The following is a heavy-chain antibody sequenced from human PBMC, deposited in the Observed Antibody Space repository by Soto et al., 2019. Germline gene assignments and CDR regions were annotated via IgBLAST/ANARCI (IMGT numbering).Heavy chain of an antibody. V-gene: IGHV3-21*01. CDR1: GFTFSSYS. D-gene: IGHD6-13*01. J-gene: IGHJ4*01. Sequence: EVQLVESGGGLVKPGGSLRLSCAASGFTFSSYSMNWVRQAPGKGLEWVSSISSSSSYIYYADSVKGRFTISRDNAKNSLYLQMNSLRAEDTAVYYCARDLLGQQQLVRVFDYWGQGTLVTVSS. CDR2: ISSSSSYI. CDR3: ARDLLGQQQLVRVFDY.